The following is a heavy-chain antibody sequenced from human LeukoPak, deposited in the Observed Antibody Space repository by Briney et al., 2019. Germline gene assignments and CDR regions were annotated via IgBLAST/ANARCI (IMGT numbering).Heavy chain of an antibody. CDR1: GAFISNNRYY. D-gene: IGHD4-17*01. CDR2: IDYSGNT. J-gene: IGHJ4*02. V-gene: IGHV4-39*01. Sequence: SETLSLTCTVSGAFISNNRYYWGWIRQPPGKGLEWIGNIDYSGNTYYNPSLKSRLTISGDTSKNQFSLRLSSVTAADTAMYYCASRYGDGFDSWGQGTLVTVSS. CDR3: ASRYGDGFDS.